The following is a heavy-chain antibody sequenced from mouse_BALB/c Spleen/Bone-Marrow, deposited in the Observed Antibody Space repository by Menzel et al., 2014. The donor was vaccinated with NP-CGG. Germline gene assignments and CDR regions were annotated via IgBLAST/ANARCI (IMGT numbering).Heavy chain of an antibody. D-gene: IGHD1-1*01. CDR2: IYPGDGDS. Sequence: VQLQQSGPELVRPGASVKISCKASGYEFSDSWMNWVKQRPGQGLEWIGRIYPGDGDSIYNGKFKGKATLTSDKFSSTAYVQLSSLTSVDSAVYFCARSLSVVTPMDHWGQGTSVTVSS. J-gene: IGHJ4*01. CDR1: GYEFSDSW. V-gene: IGHV1-82*01. CDR3: ARSLSVVTPMDH.